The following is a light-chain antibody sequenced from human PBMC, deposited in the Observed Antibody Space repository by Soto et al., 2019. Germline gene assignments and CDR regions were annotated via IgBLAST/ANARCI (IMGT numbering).Light chain of an antibody. J-gene: IGKJ1*01. CDR1: QSVGSNY. V-gene: IGKV3-20*01. CDR3: QQYGSSIQT. Sequence: IVLTQSPDTLSLSPGERATLSCRASQSVGSNYLAWYQQRPGQPPNLLIFGASHRAPDIPDRFSGSGSGTDFTLTISRLEPEDFAVYYCQQYGSSIQTFGQGTKVDIK. CDR2: GAS.